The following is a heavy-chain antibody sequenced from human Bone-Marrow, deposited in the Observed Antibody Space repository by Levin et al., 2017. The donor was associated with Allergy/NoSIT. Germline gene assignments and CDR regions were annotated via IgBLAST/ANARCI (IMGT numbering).Heavy chain of an antibody. J-gene: IGHJ4*02. D-gene: IGHD7-27*01. V-gene: IGHV4-61*02. CDR1: GGSITSDSYK. CDR3: ARAYGLHWGYFDY. Sequence: SETLSLTCTVSGGSITSDSYKWSWIRQPAGKGLEWIGRISTSGSTNGSTNYNRSLKSRVTISVDTSKNQFSLKLSSVTAADTAVYYCARAYGLHWGYFDYWGQGTLVIVSS. CDR2: ISTSGSTNGST.